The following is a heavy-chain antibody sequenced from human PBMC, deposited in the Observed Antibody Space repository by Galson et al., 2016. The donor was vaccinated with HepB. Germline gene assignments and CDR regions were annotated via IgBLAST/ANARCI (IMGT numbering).Heavy chain of an antibody. CDR3: AHSGPATRPGSGSFFDV. J-gene: IGHJ4*02. CDR1: GFTPNTRGVG. V-gene: IGHV2-5*02. CDR2: IYWDDDK. Sequence: PALVKPTQTLTLTCSLSGFTPNTRGVGVGWIRQPPGKAPEWLGVIYWDDDKRYKPSLKDRLTITKDTSKSQVVLTLTNVDRVDTATYFCAHSGPATRPGSGSFFDVWGQGTLITVSS. D-gene: IGHD1-26*01.